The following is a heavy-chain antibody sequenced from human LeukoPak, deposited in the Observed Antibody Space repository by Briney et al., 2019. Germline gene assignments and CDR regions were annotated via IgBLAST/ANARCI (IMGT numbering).Heavy chain of an antibody. CDR2: ISSSGGTT. CDR1: GFTFNSYG. Sequence: GGSLRLSCAASGFTFNSYGMNWVRQAPGKGLEWVSYISSSGGTTYYADSMKGRFTISRDNAKNSLYLQMNSLKAEDTAVYYCAREPPHSGMDVWGKGTTVTVSS. CDR3: AREPPHSGMDV. J-gene: IGHJ6*04. V-gene: IGHV3-48*03. D-gene: IGHD1-26*01.